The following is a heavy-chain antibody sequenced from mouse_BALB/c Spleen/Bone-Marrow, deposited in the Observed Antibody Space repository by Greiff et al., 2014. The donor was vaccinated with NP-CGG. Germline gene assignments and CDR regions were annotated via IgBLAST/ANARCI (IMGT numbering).Heavy chain of an antibody. CDR3: AREDGSSPFAY. D-gene: IGHD1-1*01. Sequence: QVQLKESGAELVRPGSSVKISCKASGYAFSSYWMNWVKQRPGQGLEWIGQIYPGDGDTNYNGKFKGEATLTADKSSSTAYMQLSSLTSEDSAVYFCAREDGSSPFAYWGQGTLVTVSA. V-gene: IGHV1-80*01. CDR1: GYAFSSYW. CDR2: IYPGDGDT. J-gene: IGHJ3*01.